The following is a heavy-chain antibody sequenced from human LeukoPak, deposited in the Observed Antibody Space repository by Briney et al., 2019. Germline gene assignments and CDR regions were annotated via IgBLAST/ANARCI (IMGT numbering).Heavy chain of an antibody. D-gene: IGHD1-26*01. V-gene: IGHV3-48*03. CDR3: ARLSGSYYVEVY. Sequence: GGSLRLSCAASGFTFSSYEMNWVRQAPGKGLEWVSYISSSGSSIYYADSVKGRFTISRDNAKNSLYLQMNSLRAEDTAVYYCARLSGSYYVEVYWGQGTLVTVSS. CDR1: GFTFSSYE. J-gene: IGHJ4*02. CDR2: ISSSGSSI.